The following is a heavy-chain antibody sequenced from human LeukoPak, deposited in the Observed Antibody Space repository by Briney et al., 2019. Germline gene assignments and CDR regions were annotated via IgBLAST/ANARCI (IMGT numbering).Heavy chain of an antibody. V-gene: IGHV4-59*01. CDR3: ARFDYHNSGSHTVFDAFDI. D-gene: IGHD3-10*01. CDR1: GGSISRYY. Sequence: SETLSLTCTVSGGSISRYYWSWIRRPPGKGLEWIGYIDDSGNTNYNPSLKSQVTISVDESKNQFSLKLSFVTAADTAMYYCARFDYHNSGSHTVFDAFDIWGQGTRVTVSS. J-gene: IGHJ3*02. CDR2: IDDSGNT.